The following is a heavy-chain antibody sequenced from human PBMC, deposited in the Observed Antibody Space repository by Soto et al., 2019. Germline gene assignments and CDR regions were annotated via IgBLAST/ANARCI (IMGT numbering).Heavy chain of an antibody. CDR1: GFTFNIYG. J-gene: IGHJ4*02. CDR3: ARDHRQFCRSHSCRSFDY. D-gene: IGHD2-2*01. Sequence: QVQLVESGGGVVQPGRSLRLSCVISGFTFNIYGMHWVRQAPGKGLEWVAVITYDGSSKYYADSVKGRFTVSRDNSKNTLYLEMDGMRSVDTAVYYCARDHRQFCRSHSCRSFDYWGQGALVTVSS. V-gene: IGHV3-30*03. CDR2: ITYDGSSK.